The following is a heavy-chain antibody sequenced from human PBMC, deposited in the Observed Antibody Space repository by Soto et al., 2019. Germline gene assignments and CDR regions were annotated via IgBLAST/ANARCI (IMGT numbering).Heavy chain of an antibody. Sequence: GESLKISCQSSGYTFSNFWIGWVRQLPGKGLEWMGSIYPGDHETRYSPSFHGKVTISADRSINTAYLQWNSLEASDPAFYFCARSPRSSPYFDYWGQGALVTVSS. V-gene: IGHV5-51*01. CDR3: ARSPRSSPYFDY. J-gene: IGHJ4*02. CDR2: IYPGDHET. CDR1: GYTFSNFW. D-gene: IGHD6-13*01.